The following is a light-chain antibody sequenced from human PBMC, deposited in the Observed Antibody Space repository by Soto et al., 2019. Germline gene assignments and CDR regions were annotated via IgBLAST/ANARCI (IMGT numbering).Light chain of an antibody. CDR1: SNDVGGYKY. J-gene: IGLJ3*02. Sequence: QSALTQPASVSGSPGQSITISCTGTSNDVGGYKYVSWYQQHPGMAPKLMIYEVTNRPSGVSNRFSGSKSDNTASLTISGLQADDEATYYCTSSTSSRTWVFGGGTKLTVL. V-gene: IGLV2-14*01. CDR2: EVT. CDR3: TSSTSSRTWV.